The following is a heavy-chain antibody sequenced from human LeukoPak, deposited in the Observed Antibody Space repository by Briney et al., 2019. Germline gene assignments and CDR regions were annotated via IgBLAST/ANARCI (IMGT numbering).Heavy chain of an antibody. J-gene: IGHJ4*02. CDR1: GFTFSTFA. CDR3: AKREGYGTFDY. D-gene: IGHD6-13*01. Sequence: GGSLRLSCAASGFTFSTFAMIWVRQPPGKGLEWVSSIFPSGGEIHYADSVRGRFTISRDNSKSTLSLQMNSLRAEDTAIYYCAKREGYGTFDYWGQGTLVTVSS. V-gene: IGHV3-23*01. CDR2: IFPSGGEI.